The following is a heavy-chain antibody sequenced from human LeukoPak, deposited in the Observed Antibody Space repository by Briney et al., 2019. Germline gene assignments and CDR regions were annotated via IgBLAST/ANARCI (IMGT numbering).Heavy chain of an antibody. V-gene: IGHV1-69*05. CDR3: ASSAPHDYDSSGYSLDY. D-gene: IGHD3-22*01. J-gene: IGHJ4*02. CDR1: GGTISSYA. Sequence: SVKVSCKASGGTISSYAISWVRQAPGQGLEWMGGIIPIFGTANYAQKFQGRVTITTDESTSTAYMELSSLRSEDTAVYYCASSAPHDYDSSGYSLDYWGQGTLVTVSS. CDR2: IIPIFGTA.